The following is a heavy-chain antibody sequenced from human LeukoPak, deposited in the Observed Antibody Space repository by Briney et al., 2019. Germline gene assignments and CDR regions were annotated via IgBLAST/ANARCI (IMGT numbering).Heavy chain of an antibody. D-gene: IGHD1-26*01. CDR3: ARDLSGSYSAFDI. J-gene: IGHJ3*02. V-gene: IGHV3-21*01. CDR1: GFTFSSYS. CDR2: ISSSSSYI. Sequence: SGGSLRLSCAASGFTFSSYSMNWVGQAPGKGLEWVSSISSSSSYIYYADSVKGRFTISRDSAKNSLYLQMNSLRAEDTAVYYCARDLSGSYSAFDIWGQGTMVTVSS.